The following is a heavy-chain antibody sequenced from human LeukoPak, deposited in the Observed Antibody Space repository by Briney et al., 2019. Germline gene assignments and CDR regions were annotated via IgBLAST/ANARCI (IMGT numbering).Heavy chain of an antibody. J-gene: IGHJ3*02. CDR3: ARDVRGYYDSSGYYRAFDI. CDR1: GGSFSGYY. V-gene: IGHV4-31*11. Sequence: PSETLSLTCAVYGGSFSGYYWSWIRQHPGKGLEWIGYIYYSGSTYYNPSLKSRVTISVDTSKNQFSLKLSSVTAADTAVYYCARDVRGYYDSSGYYRAFDIWGQGTMVTVSS. CDR2: IYYSGST. D-gene: IGHD3-22*01.